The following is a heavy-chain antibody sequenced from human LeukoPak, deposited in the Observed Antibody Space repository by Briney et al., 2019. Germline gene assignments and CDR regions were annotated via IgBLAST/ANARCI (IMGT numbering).Heavy chain of an antibody. Sequence: GGSLRLSCAGYGFTFDDYAMHWVRQAPGKGLEWVSLISWNGDSTYFADSVKGRFTISRDNSKNTLYLQMNSLRAEDTAVYYCARPCSGGSCFGVWGQGTLVTVSS. CDR2: ISWNGDST. V-gene: IGHV3-43D*03. J-gene: IGHJ4*02. CDR1: GFTFDDYA. CDR3: ARPCSGGSCFGV. D-gene: IGHD2-15*01.